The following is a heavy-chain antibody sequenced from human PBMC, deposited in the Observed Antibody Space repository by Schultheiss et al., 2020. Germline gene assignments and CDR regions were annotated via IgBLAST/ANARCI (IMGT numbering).Heavy chain of an antibody. CDR1: GYTFTVYY. V-gene: IGHV1-2*02. D-gene: IGHD3-10*01. CDR2: INPNSGGT. CDR3: ARVHPLGSGSPPTTYYYYYMDV. Sequence: ASVKVSCKASGYTFTVYYMHWVRQAPGQGLEWMGWINPNSGGTNYAQKFQGRVTMTRDTSTSTVYMELSSLRSEDTAVYYCARVHPLGSGSPPTTYYYYYMDVWGKGTTVTVSS. J-gene: IGHJ6*03.